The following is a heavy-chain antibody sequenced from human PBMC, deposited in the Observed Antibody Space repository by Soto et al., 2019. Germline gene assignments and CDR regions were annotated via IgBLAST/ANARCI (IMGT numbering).Heavy chain of an antibody. Sequence: QVQLQQWGAGLLKPSETLSLTCAVYGGSFSGYYWSWIRQPPGKGLEWIGEINHSGSTNYNPSLKVRVTISVDTSMNQFPLTLSSVTAAGTAVYYCASGGGERGGAFDYWGQGTLVTVSS. CDR1: GGSFSGYY. J-gene: IGHJ4*02. V-gene: IGHV4-34*01. CDR3: ASGGGERGGAFDY. D-gene: IGHD2-21*01. CDR2: INHSGST.